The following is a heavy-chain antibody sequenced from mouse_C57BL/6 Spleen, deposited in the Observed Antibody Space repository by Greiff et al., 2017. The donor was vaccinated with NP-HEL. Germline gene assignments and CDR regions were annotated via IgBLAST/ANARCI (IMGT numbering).Heavy chain of an antibody. CDR2: IYPGDGDT. Sequence: VQLQQSGPELVKPGASVKISCKASGYAFSSSWMNWVKRRPGKGLEWIGRIYPGDGDTNYNGKFKGKATLTADKSSSTAYMQLSSLTSEDSAVYFGARGYFDYGGQGTTLTVSS. CDR1: GYAFSSSW. J-gene: IGHJ2*01. V-gene: IGHV1-82*01. CDR3: ARGYFDY.